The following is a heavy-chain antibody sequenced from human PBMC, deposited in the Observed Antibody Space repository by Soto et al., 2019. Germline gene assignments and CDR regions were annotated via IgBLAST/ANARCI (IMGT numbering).Heavy chain of an antibody. CDR3: XXXXXXXXXXFXY. V-gene: IGHV3-23*01. Sequence: EVQLLESGGGLVQPGGSLRLSCAASGFTFSNYAMSWVRQAPGKGLEWVSAISGSGGSTYYADSVKGRFTISRDNSKSTLSLQMNSLRAEXXAXXXXXXXXXXXXXXFXYWGQGTLVTVSS. CDR1: GFTFSNYA. J-gene: IGHJ4*02. CDR2: ISGSGGST.